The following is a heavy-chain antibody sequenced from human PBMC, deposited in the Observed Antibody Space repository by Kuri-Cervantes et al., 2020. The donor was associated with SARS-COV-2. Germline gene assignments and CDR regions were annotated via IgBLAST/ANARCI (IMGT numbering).Heavy chain of an antibody. CDR3: ASKTYYYDSSGYYPDHSWYFDL. CDR1: GYTFTGYY. V-gene: IGHV1-69*05. CDR2: IIPIFGTA. Sequence: SVKVSCKASGYTFTGYYMHWVRQAPGQGLEWMGGIIPIFGTANYAQKFQGRVTITTDESTSTAYMELGILRSEDTAVYYCASKTYYYDSSGYYPDHSWYFDLWGRGTLVTVSS. D-gene: IGHD3-22*01. J-gene: IGHJ2*01.